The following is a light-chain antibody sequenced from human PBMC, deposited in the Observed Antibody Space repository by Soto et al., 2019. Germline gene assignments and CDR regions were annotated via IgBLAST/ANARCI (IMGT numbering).Light chain of an antibody. CDR3: CSYAGSYTFVV. V-gene: IGLV2-11*01. CDR1: VGGYNY. J-gene: IGLJ2*01. Sequence: VGGYNYVSWYQQHPGKAPKLMIYDVSKRPSGVPDRFSGSKSGNTASLTISGLQAEDEADYYCCSYAGSYTFVVLGGGTQMTVL. CDR2: DVS.